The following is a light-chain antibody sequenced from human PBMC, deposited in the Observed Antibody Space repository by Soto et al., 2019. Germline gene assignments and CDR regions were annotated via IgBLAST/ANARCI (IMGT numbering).Light chain of an antibody. CDR1: SSDVGGYNY. Sequence: QSVLTQPPSASGSPGQSVTISCTGTSSDVGGYNYVSWYQQHPGKAPKLMIYEVSKRPSGVPDRFSGSKSGNTASLTVSGLGAEDEAEYDCSSYAGSNNFPVVFGGGTKLTVL. V-gene: IGLV2-8*01. CDR2: EVS. CDR3: SSYAGSNNFPVV. J-gene: IGLJ2*01.